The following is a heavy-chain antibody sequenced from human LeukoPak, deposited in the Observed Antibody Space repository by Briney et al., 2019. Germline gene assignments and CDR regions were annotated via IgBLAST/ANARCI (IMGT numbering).Heavy chain of an antibody. CDR1: GFTFSSYG. D-gene: IGHD2-21*02. V-gene: IGHV3-21*01. CDR2: ISSSSSYI. CDR3: AYLSRTYCGGDCPSGKGAFDI. J-gene: IGHJ3*02. Sequence: PGGSLRLSCAASGFTFSSYGMHWVRQAPGKGLEWVSSISSSSSYIYYADSVKGRFTISRDNAKNSLYLQMNSLRAEDTAVYYCAYLSRTYCGGDCPSGKGAFDIWGQGTMVTVSS.